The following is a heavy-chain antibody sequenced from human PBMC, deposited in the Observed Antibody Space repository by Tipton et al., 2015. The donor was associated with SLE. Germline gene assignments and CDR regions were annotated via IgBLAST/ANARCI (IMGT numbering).Heavy chain of an antibody. V-gene: IGHV4-34*01. D-gene: IGHD6-6*01. CDR3: ARGIAAPGWFDP. CDR1: GGSFSENY. Sequence: LRLSCTLYGGSFSENYWSWIRQPPGKGLEWIGEVNHGGDTKYNYDPSLRSRVTISVDTSKNQFSLKLSSVTAADTAVYYCARGIAAPGWFDPWGQGTLVTVSS. CDR2: VNHGGDT. J-gene: IGHJ5*02.